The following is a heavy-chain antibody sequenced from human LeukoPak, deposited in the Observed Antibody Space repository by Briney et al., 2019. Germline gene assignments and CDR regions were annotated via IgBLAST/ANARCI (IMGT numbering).Heavy chain of an antibody. V-gene: IGHV3-23*01. J-gene: IGHJ4*02. CDR3: AKARAGDITAAFNY. CDR2: ITSGANT. Sequence: GGSLRLSCAASGFTFNTYAMSWVRQAPGKGLEWVSGITSGANTYYADSVKGWFTISRDNSENTLNLQMNSLRAEDTAIYYCAKARAGDITAAFNYWGQGTLVTVSS. CDR1: GFTFNTYA. D-gene: IGHD6-13*01.